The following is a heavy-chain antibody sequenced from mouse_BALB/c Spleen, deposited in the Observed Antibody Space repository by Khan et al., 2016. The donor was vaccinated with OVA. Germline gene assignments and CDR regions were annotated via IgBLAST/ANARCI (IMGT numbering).Heavy chain of an antibody. D-gene: IGHD2-10*01. CDR1: GFSLTNYG. CDR2: IWSDGST. Sequence: VQLVESGPGLVAPSQSLSITCTISGFSLTNYGVHWIRQPPGKGLEWLVVIWSDGSTTYNSALKSRLNITKDKSKSQVFLQMNSLQTDDTAIYFCARQPYYHYNIMDYWGQGTSVTVSS. V-gene: IGHV2-6-1*01. CDR3: ARQPYYHYNIMDY. J-gene: IGHJ4*01.